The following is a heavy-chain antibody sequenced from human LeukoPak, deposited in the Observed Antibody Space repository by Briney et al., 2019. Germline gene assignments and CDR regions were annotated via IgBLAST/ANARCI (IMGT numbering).Heavy chain of an antibody. Sequence: PGGSLRLSCAASGFTFSSYAMNWVRQAPGKGLEWVSYISGSNSPIYYADSVKGRFTISRDNAKNSLYLQMNSLRDEDTAVYYCASFPGRDGYNFNYWGPGTLVTVSS. CDR3: ASFPGRDGYNFNY. V-gene: IGHV3-48*02. D-gene: IGHD5-12*01. J-gene: IGHJ4*02. CDR1: GFTFSSYA. CDR2: ISGSNSPI.